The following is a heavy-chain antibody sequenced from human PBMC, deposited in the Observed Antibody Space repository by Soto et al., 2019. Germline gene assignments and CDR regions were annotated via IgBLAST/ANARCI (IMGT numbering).Heavy chain of an antibody. V-gene: IGHV4-59*12. Sequence: LSLTCTVSGGSISGFYWTWIRQPPGKGLEWIGYISYSGNTNYSPSLKSRVTISVDTSKRLLSLKLTSVTTADAAVYFCARAPMVISRSYFDNWGQGTPVTVSS. D-gene: IGHD2-8*01. J-gene: IGHJ4*02. CDR3: ARAPMVISRSYFDN. CDR2: ISYSGNT. CDR1: GGSISGFY.